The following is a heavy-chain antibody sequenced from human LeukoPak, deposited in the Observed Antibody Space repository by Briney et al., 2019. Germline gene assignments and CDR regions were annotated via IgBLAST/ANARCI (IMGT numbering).Heavy chain of an antibody. Sequence: EASVKVSCKASGYTFTSYAMHWVRQAPGRRLEWMGWINAGNGNTKYSQKFQGRVTITRDTSASTAYMELSSLRSEDTAVYYCARDVGRGSYYNWFDPWGQGTLVTVSS. V-gene: IGHV1-3*01. J-gene: IGHJ5*02. CDR2: INAGNGNT. CDR3: ARDVGRGSYYNWFDP. CDR1: GYTFTSYA. D-gene: IGHD1-26*01.